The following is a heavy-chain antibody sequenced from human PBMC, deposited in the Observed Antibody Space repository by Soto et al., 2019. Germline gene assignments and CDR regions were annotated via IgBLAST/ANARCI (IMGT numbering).Heavy chain of an antibody. D-gene: IGHD3-10*01. V-gene: IGHV4-34*01. CDR1: GGSFRGYY. Sequence: SETLSLTCAVYGGSFRGYYCSWIRQPPPKGLQWIGELTHSVSSNYNPYLKSRVTISVDTSVNQFSLKLSSVSAADTAVYYCATGRGVRGVIISTYYYYGLDVWGQGTTVTVSS. CDR2: LTHSVSS. CDR3: ATGRGVRGVIISTYYYYGLDV. J-gene: IGHJ6*02.